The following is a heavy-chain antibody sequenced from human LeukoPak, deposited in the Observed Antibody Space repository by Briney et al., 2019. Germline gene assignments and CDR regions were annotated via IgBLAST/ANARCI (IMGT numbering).Heavy chain of an antibody. D-gene: IGHD6-13*01. J-gene: IGHJ5*02. CDR2: IYYSGST. Sequence: SETLSLTCTVSGGSISSYYWSWIRQPPGKGLEWIGYIYYSGSTNYNPSLKSRVTISVDTSKNQFSLKLSSVTAADTAVYYCARDHSSSWYQLFDPWGQGTLVTVSS. CDR3: ARDHSSSWYQLFDP. V-gene: IGHV4-59*01. CDR1: GGSISSYY.